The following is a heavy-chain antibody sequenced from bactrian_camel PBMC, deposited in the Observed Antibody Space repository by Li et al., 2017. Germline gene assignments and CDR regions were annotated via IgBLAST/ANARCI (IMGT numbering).Heavy chain of an antibody. V-gene: IGHV3S10*01. Sequence: VQLVESGGGLVQPGGSLRLSCTGSGFSFGVSQGTWIRQAPGKGLEWVASIEGDGSTSYADSVKGRFTISHDNAKNMVYLHMTSLKPEDTGVYYCVRDYKSGDYRDDFGYWGQGTQVTVS. D-gene: IGHD4*01. J-gene: IGHJ6*01. CDR3: VRDYKSGDYRDDFGY. CDR2: IEGDGST. CDR1: GFSFGVSQ.